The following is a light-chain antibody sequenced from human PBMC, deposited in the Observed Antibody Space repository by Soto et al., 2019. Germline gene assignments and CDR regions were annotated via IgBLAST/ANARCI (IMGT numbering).Light chain of an antibody. CDR3: CSYAGGSGFVV. J-gene: IGLJ2*01. CDR2: EGS. CDR1: SSDVGSYNL. Sequence: QSALTQPASVSGSPGQSITISCTGTSSDVGSYNLVSWYQQHPGKAPKLMIYEGSKRPSGVSNRFSGSKSGNTASLTISGLQAADEAEYYCCSYAGGSGFVVFGGGTKVTVL. V-gene: IGLV2-23*03.